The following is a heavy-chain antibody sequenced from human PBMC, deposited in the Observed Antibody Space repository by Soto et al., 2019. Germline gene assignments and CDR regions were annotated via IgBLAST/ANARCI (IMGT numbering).Heavy chain of an antibody. CDR2: ISSSSSSTI. Sequence: GGSLRLSCTASGFTFNSYTMSWVRQAPGKGLEWVSYISSSSSSTIYYADSLKGRFTISRDNAKNSLYLQMNSLRAEDTAVYYCARDLPLRFASRDDPWGQGTLVTVSS. D-gene: IGHD3-3*01. V-gene: IGHV3-48*01. CDR3: ARDLPLRFASRDDP. CDR1: GFTFNSYT. J-gene: IGHJ5*02.